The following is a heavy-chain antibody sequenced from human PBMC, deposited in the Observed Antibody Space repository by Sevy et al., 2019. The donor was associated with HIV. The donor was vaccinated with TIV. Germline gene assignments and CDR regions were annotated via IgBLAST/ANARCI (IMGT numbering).Heavy chain of an antibody. CDR2: ISSSSSTI. V-gene: IGHV3-48*02. J-gene: IGHJ3*02. D-gene: IGHD2-15*01. CDR1: GFIFSSYS. CDR3: ARDRDEDQDIVVVVASDAFDI. Sequence: GGSLRLSCAASGFIFSSYSMNWVRQAPGKGLEWVSYISSSSSTIYYADSVKGRFTISRDNAKNSLYLQMNSLRDEDTAVYYCARDRDEDQDIVVVVASDAFDIWGQGTMVTVSS.